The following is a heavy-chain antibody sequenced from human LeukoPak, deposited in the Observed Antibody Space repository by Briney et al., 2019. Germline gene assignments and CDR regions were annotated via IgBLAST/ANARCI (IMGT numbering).Heavy chain of an antibody. D-gene: IGHD5-18*01. V-gene: IGHV3-21*01. CDR1: GFTFSSYS. J-gene: IGHJ3*02. CDR2: ISSSSSYI. CDR3: AKAFREFGTSSSYSSFDT. Sequence: GGSLRLSCAASGFTFSSYSMNWVRQAPGKGLEWVSSISSSSSYIYYADSVKGRFTISRDNAKNSLYLQMNSLRAEDTAVYYCAKAFREFGTSSSYSSFDTWGQGTMVTVSS.